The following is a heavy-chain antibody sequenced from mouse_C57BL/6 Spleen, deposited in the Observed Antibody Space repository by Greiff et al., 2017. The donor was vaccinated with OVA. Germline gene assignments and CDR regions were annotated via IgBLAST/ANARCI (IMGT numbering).Heavy chain of an antibody. CDR2: ISGGGGNT. CDR1: GFTFSSYT. V-gene: IGHV5-9*01. D-gene: IGHD4-1*01. J-gene: IGHJ3*01. Sequence: DVHLVESGGGLVKPGGSLKLSCAASGFTFSSYTMSWVRQTPEKRLEWVATISGGGGNTYYPDSVKGRFTISRDNAKNTLYLQMSSLRSEDTALYYCAREGNWDGGFAYWGQGTLVTVSA. CDR3: AREGNWDGGFAY.